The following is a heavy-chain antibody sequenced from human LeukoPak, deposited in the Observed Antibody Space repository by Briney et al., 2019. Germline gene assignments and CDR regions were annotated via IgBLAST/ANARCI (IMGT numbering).Heavy chain of an antibody. V-gene: IGHV4-34*01. CDR2: INHSGST. Sequence: PSETLSLTCAVYGGSFSGYYWSWIRQPPGKGLEWIGEINHSGSTNYNPSLKSRVTMSVDTSKNQFSLTLSSVTAADTAVYYCASLPFHDSSGYYYIPNHYYYYYYMDVWGKGTTVTISS. CDR1: GGSFSGYY. J-gene: IGHJ6*03. D-gene: IGHD3-22*01. CDR3: ASLPFHDSSGYYYIPNHYYYYYYMDV.